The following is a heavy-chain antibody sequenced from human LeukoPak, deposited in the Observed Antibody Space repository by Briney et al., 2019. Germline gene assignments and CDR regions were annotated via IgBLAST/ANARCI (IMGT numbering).Heavy chain of an antibody. CDR2: VIPMFDIA. J-gene: IGHJ4*02. V-gene: IGHV1-69*04. Sequence: SVKVSCKASGGTVSSSAISWVRQAPGQGPEWMGRVIPMFDIANYAQKLQGRVTITADKSTNTAYMELSSLSSEDTAVYYCARDHEDTAVVTYFDHWGQGTLVTVSS. D-gene: IGHD5-18*01. CDR1: GGTVSSSA. CDR3: ARDHEDTAVVTYFDH.